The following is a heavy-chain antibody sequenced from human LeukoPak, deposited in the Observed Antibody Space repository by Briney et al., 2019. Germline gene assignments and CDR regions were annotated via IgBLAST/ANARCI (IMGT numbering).Heavy chain of an antibody. V-gene: IGHV1-18*01. D-gene: IGHD6-6*01. Sequence: GASVKVSCKASGYTFTSYGISWVRQAPGQGLEWMGWISAYNGNTNYAQKLQGRVTMTTDTSTSTAYMELRSLRSDDTAVYYCARSSPLAARPIAFDIWGQGTMVTVSS. CDR3: ARSSPLAARPIAFDI. CDR2: ISAYNGNT. J-gene: IGHJ3*02. CDR1: GYTFTSYG.